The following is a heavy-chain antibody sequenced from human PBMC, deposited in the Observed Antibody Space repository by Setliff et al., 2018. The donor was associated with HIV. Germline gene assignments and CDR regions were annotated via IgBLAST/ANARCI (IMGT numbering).Heavy chain of an antibody. CDR3: ATLDPNYGDYWNY. CDR2: IYPGDSDT. J-gene: IGHJ4*02. V-gene: IGHV5-51*01. D-gene: IGHD4-17*01. Sequence: PGESLKISCKGSGYSFTTYWIGWVRQMPGKGLEWMGIIYPGDSDTRYSPSFQGQVTISADKSISTAYLQWSSLKASDSAMYYCATLDPNYGDYWNYWGQGTLVTVSS. CDR1: GYSFTTYW.